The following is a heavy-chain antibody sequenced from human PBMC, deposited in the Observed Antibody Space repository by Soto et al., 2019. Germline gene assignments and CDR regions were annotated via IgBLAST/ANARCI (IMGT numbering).Heavy chain of an antibody. CDR1: GYTFTGYY. J-gene: IGHJ4*02. Sequence: ASVKVSCKASGYTFTGYYMHWVRQAPGQGLEWMGWINPNSGGTNYAQKFQGWVTMTRDTSISTAYMELSRLRSDDTAVYYCARGLRFLEWLLIDYWGQGTLVTVSS. CDR2: INPNSGGT. CDR3: ARGLRFLEWLLIDY. V-gene: IGHV1-2*04. D-gene: IGHD3-3*01.